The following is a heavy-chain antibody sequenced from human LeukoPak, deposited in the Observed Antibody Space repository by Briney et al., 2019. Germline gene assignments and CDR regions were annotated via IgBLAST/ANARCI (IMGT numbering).Heavy chain of an antibody. CDR2: IYYSGST. J-gene: IGHJ4*02. CDR3: ARLGSSGWGDY. D-gene: IGHD6-19*01. CDR1: GGSISSSSYY. V-gene: IGHV4-39*01. Sequence: ASETLSLTCTVSGGSISSSSYYWGWIRQPPGKGLEWIGSIYYSGSTYYNPSLKSRVTISVDTSKNQFSLKLSSVTAADTAVYYCARLGSSGWGDYWGQGTLVTVSS.